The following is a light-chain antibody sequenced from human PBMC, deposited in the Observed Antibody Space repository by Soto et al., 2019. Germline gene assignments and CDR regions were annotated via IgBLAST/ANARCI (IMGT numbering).Light chain of an antibody. CDR3: SSYAGSNNVI. CDR2: EVS. J-gene: IGLJ2*01. CDR1: SSDVGGYNY. V-gene: IGLV2-8*01. Sequence: QSALTQPPSASGSPGQSVTISCTGTSSDVGGYNYVSWYLQHPGKAPKIMIYEVSKRPSGVPDRFSGSKSGNTASLTVSGLQAEDEGDYYCSSYAGSNNVIFGGGTKLTVL.